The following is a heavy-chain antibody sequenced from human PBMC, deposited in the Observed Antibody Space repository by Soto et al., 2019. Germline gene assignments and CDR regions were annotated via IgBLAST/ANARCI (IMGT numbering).Heavy chain of an antibody. Sequence: GESLKISCKGSGYSFTSYWIGWVRQMPGKGLEWMGIIYPGDSDTRYSPSFQGQVTISADKSISTAYLQWSSLKASDTAMYYCARFREDDFWSGIESDAFDIWGQGTMVTVSS. D-gene: IGHD3-3*01. CDR2: IYPGDSDT. CDR1: GYSFTSYW. J-gene: IGHJ3*02. V-gene: IGHV5-51*01. CDR3: ARFREDDFWSGIESDAFDI.